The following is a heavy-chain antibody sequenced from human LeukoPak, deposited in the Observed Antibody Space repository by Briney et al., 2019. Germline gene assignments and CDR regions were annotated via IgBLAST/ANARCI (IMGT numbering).Heavy chain of an antibody. CDR2: IIPIFGTA. CDR3: ARDPPGGGYNGEY. J-gene: IGHJ4*02. V-gene: IGHV1-69*13. Sequence: ASVKVSCKASGGTFSSYAISWVRQAPGQGLEWMGGIIPIFGTANYAQKFQGRVTITADESTSTAYMELSSLKSEDTAVYYCARDPPGGGYNGEYWGQGTLVTVS. CDR1: GGTFSSYA. D-gene: IGHD5-24*01.